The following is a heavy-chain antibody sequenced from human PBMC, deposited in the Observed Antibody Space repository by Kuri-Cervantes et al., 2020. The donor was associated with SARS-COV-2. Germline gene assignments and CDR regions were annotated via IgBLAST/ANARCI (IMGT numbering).Heavy chain of an antibody. Sequence: GESLKISCAASGFTVSSNYMSWVRQAPGKGLEWVSVIYSGGSTYYADSVKGRFTISRDNSKNTLYLQVNSLRAEDTAVYYCAREIVGGFDYWGRGTLVTVSS. CDR1: GFTVSSNY. D-gene: IGHD1-26*01. CDR2: IYSGGST. V-gene: IGHV3-66*02. CDR3: AREIVGGFDY. J-gene: IGHJ4*02.